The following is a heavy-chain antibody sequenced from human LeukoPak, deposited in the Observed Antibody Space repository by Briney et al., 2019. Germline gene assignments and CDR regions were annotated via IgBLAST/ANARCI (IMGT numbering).Heavy chain of an antibody. Sequence: SSETLSLTCTVSGGSISSYYWSWIRQPPGKGLEWIGYIYYSGSTNYNPSLKSRVTISVDTSKNQFSLKLSSVTAADTAIYYCARRLLWFGPPDVWGQGTTVTVSS. CDR3: ARRLLWFGPPDV. CDR1: GGSISSYY. D-gene: IGHD3-10*01. V-gene: IGHV4-59*08. J-gene: IGHJ6*02. CDR2: IYYSGST.